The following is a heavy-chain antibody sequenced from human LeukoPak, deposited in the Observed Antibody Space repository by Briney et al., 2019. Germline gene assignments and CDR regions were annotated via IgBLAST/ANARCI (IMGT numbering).Heavy chain of an antibody. CDR2: IDYSGRT. CDR1: GGSVSSGTNY. J-gene: IGHJ4*02. Sequence: PSGTLSLTCIVSGGSVSSGTNYWGWIRQPPGKGLEWIGSIDYSGRTFYNPSLRGRVTVALDTSKNQVSLKLTSVTAADTAVYYCTRMPKKGTTVSDTGFDYWGQGALVTVSS. V-gene: IGHV4-39*01. CDR3: TRMPKKGTTVSDTGFDY. D-gene: IGHD1/OR15-1a*01.